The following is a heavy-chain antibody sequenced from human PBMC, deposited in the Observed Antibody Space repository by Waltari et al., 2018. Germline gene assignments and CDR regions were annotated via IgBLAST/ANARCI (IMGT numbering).Heavy chain of an antibody. J-gene: IGHJ4*02. CDR1: GYTFANFH. Sequence: QVQLVQSGAEVKKPGASVNVSCKASGYTFANFHIHWVRQAPGHGLGWMGKINPSGGSAGYPQKFQGRITMTRDTSTGTVYMELSSLTSEDTAVYFCARVPPGPYYFDHWGQGTLVTVSS. CDR3: ARVPPGPYYFDH. CDR2: INPSGGSA. V-gene: IGHV1-46*01.